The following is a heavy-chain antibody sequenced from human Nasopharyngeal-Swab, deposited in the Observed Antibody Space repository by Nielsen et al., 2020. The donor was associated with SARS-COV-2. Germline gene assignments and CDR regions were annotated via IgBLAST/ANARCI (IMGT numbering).Heavy chain of an antibody. CDR2: ICSGGTT. CDR3: ARQRSHVFDI. Sequence: PGKGLEWIGSICSGGTTYYNASLKSRVTISVDTSKSQFSLKLPSVTAADTAMYYCARQRSHVFDIWGQGTMVTVSS. J-gene: IGHJ3*02. V-gene: IGHV4-39*01.